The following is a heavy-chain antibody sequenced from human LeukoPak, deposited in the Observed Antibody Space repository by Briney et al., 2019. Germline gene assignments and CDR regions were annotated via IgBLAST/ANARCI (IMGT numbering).Heavy chain of an antibody. D-gene: IGHD3-9*01. J-gene: IGHJ4*02. V-gene: IGHV1-2*02. CDR1: GYTFTGYY. CDR2: INPNSGGT. CDR3: ARGVLRYFDWFAGGYFDY. Sequence: ASVKVSCKASGYTFTGYYMHWVRHAPGQGLEWMGWINPNSGGTNYAQKFQGRVTMTRDTSISTAYMELSRLRSDDTAVYYCARGVLRYFDWFAGGYFDYWGQGTLVTVSS.